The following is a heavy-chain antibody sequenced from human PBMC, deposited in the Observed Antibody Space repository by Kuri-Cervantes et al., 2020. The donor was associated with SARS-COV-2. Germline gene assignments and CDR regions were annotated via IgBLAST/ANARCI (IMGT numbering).Heavy chain of an antibody. V-gene: IGHV4-38-2*02. CDR3: ARDRGAFWGMGDY. D-gene: IGHD3-10*01. CDR1: GYSISSGYY. CDR2: INHSGST. Sequence: SETLSLTCAVSGYSISSGYYWGWIRQPPGKGLEWIGEINHSGSTNYNPSLKSRVTISVDTSKNQFSLKLNSVTAADTAVYYCARDRGAFWGMGDYWGQGTLVTVSS. J-gene: IGHJ4*02.